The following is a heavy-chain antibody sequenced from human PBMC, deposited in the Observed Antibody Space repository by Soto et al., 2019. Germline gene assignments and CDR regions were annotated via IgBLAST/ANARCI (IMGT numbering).Heavy chain of an antibody. Sequence: SETLSLTCTVSGGSISSYYCSWIRQPPGKGLEWIGYIYYSGSTNYNPSLKSRVTISVDTSKNQFSLKLSSVTAADTAVYYCARDQRDGLDYDILTGYYGWSWFDPWGQGTQVTV. J-gene: IGHJ5*02. CDR2: IYYSGST. V-gene: IGHV4-59*12. CDR3: ARDQRDGLDYDILTGYYGWSWFDP. CDR1: GGSISSYY. D-gene: IGHD3-9*01.